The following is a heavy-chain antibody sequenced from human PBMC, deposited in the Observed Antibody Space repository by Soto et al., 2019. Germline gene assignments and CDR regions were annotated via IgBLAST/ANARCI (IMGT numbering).Heavy chain of an antibody. D-gene: IGHD6-13*01. V-gene: IGHV5-51*01. Sequence: PGGSLKISCKVSGYSFTSYWIGWVRQMPGKGLEWMGIIYPGDSDTRYSPSFQGQVTISADKSISTAYLQWSSLKASDTAMYYCARTYSSSWYYNYYYGMDVWGQGTTVTV. CDR2: IYPGDSDT. J-gene: IGHJ6*02. CDR3: ARTYSSSWYYNYYYGMDV. CDR1: GYSFTSYW.